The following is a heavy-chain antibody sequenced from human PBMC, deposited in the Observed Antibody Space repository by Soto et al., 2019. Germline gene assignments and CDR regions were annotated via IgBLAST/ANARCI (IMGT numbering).Heavy chain of an antibody. Sequence: PSETLSLTCTVSGGSISSYYWSWIRQPPGKGLEWIGYIYYSGSTNYNPSLKSRVTISVDTSKNQFSLKLSSVTAADTAVYYCARVGGYSGYEWFDPWGQGTLVTVSS. J-gene: IGHJ5*02. CDR3: ARVGGYSGYEWFDP. V-gene: IGHV4-59*01. D-gene: IGHD5-12*01. CDR2: IYYSGST. CDR1: GGSISSYY.